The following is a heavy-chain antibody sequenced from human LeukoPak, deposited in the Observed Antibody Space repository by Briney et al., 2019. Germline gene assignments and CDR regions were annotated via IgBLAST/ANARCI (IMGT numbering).Heavy chain of an antibody. Sequence: SEILSLTCTVSGGSISSYYWSWIRQPPGKGLEWIGYIYYSGSTNYNPSLKSRVTISVDTSKNQFSLKLSSVTAADTAVYYCARELAVGGHFDYWGQGTLVTVSS. D-gene: IGHD6-19*01. CDR2: IYYSGST. CDR1: GGSISSYY. CDR3: ARELAVGGHFDY. V-gene: IGHV4-59*01. J-gene: IGHJ4*02.